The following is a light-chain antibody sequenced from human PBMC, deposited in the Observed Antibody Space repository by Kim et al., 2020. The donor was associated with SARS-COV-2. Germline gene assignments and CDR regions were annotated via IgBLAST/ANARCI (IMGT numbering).Light chain of an antibody. CDR2: RND. CDR3: AAWDDSLRAWV. CDR1: RSNIGTNY. Sequence: GRRVPISCSGGRSNIGTNYVYWYQQLPGTAPNLLISRNDRRPSGVPDRFSGSESGTSASLAISGLRSEDEADYYCAAWDDSLRAWVFGGGTKVTVL. V-gene: IGLV1-47*01. J-gene: IGLJ3*02.